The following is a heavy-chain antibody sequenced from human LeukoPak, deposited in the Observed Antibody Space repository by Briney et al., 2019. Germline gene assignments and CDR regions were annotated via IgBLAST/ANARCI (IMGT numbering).Heavy chain of an antibody. Sequence: GGSPRLSCAASGFTFSNYWMHWVRQAPGKGLVWVSRIKTDGSSTTYADSMRGRFTISRDNAKNTLYLQMNSLRAEDTAVYFCARVFYYGSGTYYNDYWGQGTLVTVSS. D-gene: IGHD3-10*01. V-gene: IGHV3-74*01. CDR3: ARVFYYGSGTYYNDY. CDR2: IKTDGSST. CDR1: GFTFSNYW. J-gene: IGHJ4*02.